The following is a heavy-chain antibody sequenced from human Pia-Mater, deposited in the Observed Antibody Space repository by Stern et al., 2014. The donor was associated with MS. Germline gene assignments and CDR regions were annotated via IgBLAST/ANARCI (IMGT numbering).Heavy chain of an antibody. Sequence: EVQLVESGGGLVQPGRSLRLSCAASGFTFDDYAMHWVRQAPGKGLEWVSGISWNSGSIGYADSVKGRFTISRDNAKNSLYLQMNSLRAEDTALYYCAKDRNRGYSYGYSYGMDVWGQGTTVPVSS. CDR1: GFTFDDYA. V-gene: IGHV3-9*01. D-gene: IGHD5-18*01. CDR2: ISWNSGSI. CDR3: AKDRNRGYSYGYSYGMDV. J-gene: IGHJ6*02.